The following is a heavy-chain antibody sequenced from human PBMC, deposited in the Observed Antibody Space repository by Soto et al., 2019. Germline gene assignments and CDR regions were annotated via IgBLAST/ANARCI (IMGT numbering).Heavy chain of an antibody. Sequence: PGGSLVLSCASSVFTFSIYSMNWVRQAPGKGLEWVSSISSSSSYIYYADSVKGRFTISRDNAKNSLYLQMNSLRAEDTAVYYCARTGTTNAFDIWGQGTMVTVSS. J-gene: IGHJ3*02. V-gene: IGHV3-21*01. CDR1: VFTFSIYS. CDR2: ISSSSSYI. CDR3: ARTGTTNAFDI. D-gene: IGHD1-1*01.